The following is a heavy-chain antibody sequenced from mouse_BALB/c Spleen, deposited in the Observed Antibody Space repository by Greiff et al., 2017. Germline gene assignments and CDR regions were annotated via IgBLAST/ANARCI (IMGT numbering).Heavy chain of an antibody. D-gene: IGHD1-1*01. J-gene: IGHJ4*01. V-gene: IGHV1S137*01. CDR3: ARRGDAATGAMDY. CDR1: GYTFTDYA. CDR2: ISTYYGDA. Sequence: QVQLQQSGAELVRPGVSVKISCKGSGYTFTDYAMHWVKQSHAKSLEWIGVISTYYGDASYNQKFKGKATMTVDKSSSTAYMELARLTSEDSAIYYYARRGDAATGAMDYWGQGTSVTVSS.